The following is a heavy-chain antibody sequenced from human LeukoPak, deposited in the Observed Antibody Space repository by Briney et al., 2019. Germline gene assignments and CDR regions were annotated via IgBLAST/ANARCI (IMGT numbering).Heavy chain of an antibody. Sequence: PSETLSLTCAVYGGSFSGYYWSWIRQTPGKGMEWIGEINDSGRTNYNPSLMSRVTVSVDTSKNQFSLRLTSVTATDTAVYYCARRWNYGRNYYIDVWGKGATVSVSS. CDR2: INDSGRT. V-gene: IGHV4-34*01. CDR3: ARRWNYGRNYYIDV. J-gene: IGHJ6*03. D-gene: IGHD1-7*01. CDR1: GGSFSGYY.